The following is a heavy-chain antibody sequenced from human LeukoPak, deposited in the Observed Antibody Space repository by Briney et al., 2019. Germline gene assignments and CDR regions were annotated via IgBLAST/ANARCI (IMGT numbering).Heavy chain of an antibody. CDR1: GFTFSRYS. CDR3: ARDSVPGSWEFDY. D-gene: IGHD6-13*01. V-gene: IGHV3-21*01. CDR2: ISSSSSYI. J-gene: IGHJ4*02. Sequence: GGSLRLCCAASGFTFSRYSMNWVRQAPGKGLEWVSSISSSSSYIYYADSVKGRFTISRDNAKNSLYLQMNSLRAEDTAVYYCARDSVPGSWEFDYWGQGTLVTVSS.